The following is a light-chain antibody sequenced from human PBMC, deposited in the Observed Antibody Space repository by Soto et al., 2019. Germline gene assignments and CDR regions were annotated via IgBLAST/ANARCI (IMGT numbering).Light chain of an antibody. V-gene: IGKV1-39*01. Sequence: DIQMTQSPPSLSASVGDSVTIVCRATENIDSYLNWYQQKPGSAPTLIVSSASALQSGVPSRFSVSVSVTTFTLAITSLQPEDVSLYFCQQTYRAPYSFGGGT. CDR2: SAS. J-gene: IGKJ4*01. CDR3: QQTYRAPYS. CDR1: ENIDSY.